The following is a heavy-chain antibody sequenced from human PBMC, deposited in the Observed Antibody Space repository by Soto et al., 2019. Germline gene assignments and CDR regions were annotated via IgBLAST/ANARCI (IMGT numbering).Heavy chain of an antibody. J-gene: IGHJ4*02. CDR2: IYPGDSDT. CDR1: GYXFTSYC. D-gene: IGHD3-22*01. V-gene: IGHV5-51*01. Sequence: PXVXLQIYCMSSGYXFTSYCIGWVRHMPGKGLELMGIIYPGDSDTRYSPSLQGQVTISADKSIITAYLQWSSLKASYTAMYYFASSDDSSGYYSDYWGQGTLVTVSS. CDR3: ASSDDSSGYYSDY.